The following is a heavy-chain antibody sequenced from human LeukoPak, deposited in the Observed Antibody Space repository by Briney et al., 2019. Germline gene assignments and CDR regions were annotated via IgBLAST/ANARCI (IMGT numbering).Heavy chain of an antibody. CDR1: GGTFSSYA. Sequence: SVKVSCKASGGTFSSYAISWVQQAPGQGLEWMGRIIPIFGTANYAQKFQGRVTITTDESTSTAYMELSSLRSEDTAVYYCARDPGTRVVTPGVIWFDPWGQGTLVTVSS. CDR3: ARDPGTRVVTPGVIWFDP. V-gene: IGHV1-69*05. J-gene: IGHJ5*02. D-gene: IGHD4-23*01. CDR2: IIPIFGTA.